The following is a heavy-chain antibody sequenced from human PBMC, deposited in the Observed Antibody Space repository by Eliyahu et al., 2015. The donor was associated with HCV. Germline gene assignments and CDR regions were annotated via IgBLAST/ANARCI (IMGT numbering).Heavy chain of an antibody. CDR2: IYSSGSTSY. J-gene: IGHJ6*02. CDR1: GDSMRSYF. CDR3: GRVSPSTDYYYYGVDV. V-gene: IGHV4-59*12. Sequence: QVQLQESGPGLLRPSETLSLTCRVSGDSMRSYFWSWIRQSPGKGLEWIGYIYSSGSTSYNYNPSLKSRVSMSMDTSKNQFSLNLSSVTAADTAVYYCGRVSPSTDYYYYGVDVWGHGTRVTVSS.